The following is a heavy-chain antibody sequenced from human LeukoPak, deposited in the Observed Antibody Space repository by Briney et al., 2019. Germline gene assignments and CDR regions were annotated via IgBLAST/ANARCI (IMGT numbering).Heavy chain of an antibody. CDR2: INPDSGGT. D-gene: IGHD3-10*01. Sequence: ASVKVSCKASGYTFTGYYMHWVRQAPGQGLEWMGWINPDSGGTSYAQKFQGRFTITRDTSISTAYMELSRLRSDDAAVYYCAVFGSSSYPFDYWGQGTLVAVSS. CDR1: GYTFTGYY. CDR3: AVFGSSSYPFDY. J-gene: IGHJ4*02. V-gene: IGHV1-2*02.